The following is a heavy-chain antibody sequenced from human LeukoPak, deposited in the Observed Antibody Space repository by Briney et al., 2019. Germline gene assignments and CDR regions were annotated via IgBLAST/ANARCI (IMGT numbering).Heavy chain of an antibody. CDR3: ASDTVNGPFVISLDL. CDR2: INSADNVE. V-gene: IGHV3-48*03. Sequence: GGSLRLSCAASGFSLRSSEMNWVRQAPGKGPEWVAHINSADNVEYYTDSVRGRFTMSRDNAKDLLYLQMNSLRDEDTAVYYCASDTVNGPFVISLDLCGQGVLVTVSS. D-gene: IGHD2-8*01. CDR1: GFSLRSSE. J-gene: IGHJ5*02.